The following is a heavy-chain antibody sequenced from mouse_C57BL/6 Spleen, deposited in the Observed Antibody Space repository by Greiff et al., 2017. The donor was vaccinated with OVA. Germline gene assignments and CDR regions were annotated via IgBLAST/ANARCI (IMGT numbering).Heavy chain of an antibody. CDR3: AREGRTWCAY. J-gene: IGHJ3*01. CDR1: GYTFTRYT. CDR2: INPSSGYT. D-gene: IGHD3-3*01. Sequence: VQLQQSGAELARPGASVKMSCKASGYTFTRYTMHWVKQRPGQGLEWIGYINPSSGYTKYNQKFKDKATLTADKSSSTAYMQLSSLTSEDSAVYYCAREGRTWCAYWGQGTLVTVSA. V-gene: IGHV1-4*01.